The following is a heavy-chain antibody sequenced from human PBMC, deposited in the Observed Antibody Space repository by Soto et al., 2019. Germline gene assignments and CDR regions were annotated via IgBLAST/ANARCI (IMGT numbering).Heavy chain of an antibody. CDR3: ARPLVSGVDDAFNI. CDR1: GGPFDFYY. Sequence: SETLSLTCAVSGGPFDFYYWSWIRQSPNKGLEWIGEINHRGSANYNPSLKSRVTISVDASNHQVSLKLTSVTAADSGLYYCARPLVSGVDDAFNIWGQGTMVTVSS. J-gene: IGHJ3*02. V-gene: IGHV4-34*01. D-gene: IGHD2-8*02. CDR2: INHRGSA.